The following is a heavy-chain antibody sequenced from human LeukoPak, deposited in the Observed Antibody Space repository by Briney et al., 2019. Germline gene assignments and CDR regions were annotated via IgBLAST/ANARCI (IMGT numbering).Heavy chain of an antibody. Sequence: GGSLRLSCAASGFTFSSYGMSWVRQAPGKGLEWVSSITRSSTYTFYADSVKGRFTISRDNSKNTLYLQMNSLRAEDTAVYYCAKGDKPGYWGQGTLITVSS. V-gene: IGHV3-21*01. CDR3: AKGDKPGY. CDR1: GFTFSSYG. CDR2: ITRSSTYT. J-gene: IGHJ4*02. D-gene: IGHD1-14*01.